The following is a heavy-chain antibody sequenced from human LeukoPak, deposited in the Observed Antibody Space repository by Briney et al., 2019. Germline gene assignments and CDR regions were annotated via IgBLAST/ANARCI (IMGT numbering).Heavy chain of an antibody. V-gene: IGHV1-69-2*01. CDR1: GYTFTDCY. CDR3: ATTMGAPYYFDS. CDR2: VDPEDGET. Sequence: ASVKVSCKVSGYTFTDCYMHWVQQAPGKGLEWMGLVDPEDGETIYAEKFQGRVTITADTSTVTAYMDLSSLRSEDTAVYYCATTMGAPYYFDSWGQGTLVTVSS. D-gene: IGHD1-26*01. J-gene: IGHJ4*02.